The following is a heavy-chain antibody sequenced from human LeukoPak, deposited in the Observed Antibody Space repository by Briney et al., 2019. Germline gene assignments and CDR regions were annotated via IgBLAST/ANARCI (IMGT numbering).Heavy chain of an antibody. CDR3: ARAFDVDIVATSYFDY. Sequence: GGSLRLSCAASGFTFSSYAMHWVRQAPGKGLEWVAVISYDGSNKCYADSVKGRFTISRDDSKNTLYLQMSSLRAEDTAVYYCARAFDVDIVATSYFDYWGQGTLVTVSS. V-gene: IGHV3-30*04. CDR2: ISYDGSNK. D-gene: IGHD5-12*01. CDR1: GFTFSSYA. J-gene: IGHJ4*02.